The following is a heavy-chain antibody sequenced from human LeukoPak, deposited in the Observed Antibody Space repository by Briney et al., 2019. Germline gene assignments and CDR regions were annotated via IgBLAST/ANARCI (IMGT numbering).Heavy chain of an antibody. CDR1: GDSISNYY. D-gene: IGHD2/OR15-2a*01. Sequence: SETLSLTCTVSGDSISNYYLSWIRQTPGKGLEWFGYIFDSGTTNYNPSLKSRVTISVDTSKNQFSLKLSSVTAADTAVYYCARDPSFTAGYFDYWGQRTLVTVSS. CDR3: ARDPSFTAGYFDY. V-gene: IGHV4-59*01. CDR2: IFDSGTT. J-gene: IGHJ4*02.